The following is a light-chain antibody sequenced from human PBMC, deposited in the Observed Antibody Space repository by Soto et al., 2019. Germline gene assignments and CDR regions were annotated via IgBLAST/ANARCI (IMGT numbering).Light chain of an antibody. CDR3: PSYVGITIWV. CDR1: SSDVGAYKY. CDR2: EVS. J-gene: IGLJ3*02. Sequence: QSALTQPPSASGSPGQSVTISCTGTSSDVGAYKYVSWYQQYPGKAPKLMIYEVSKRRSGVPDRFSGSTSRNTASLTVSGLQAEEEADFYCPSYVGITIWVFGGGTNLTVL. V-gene: IGLV2-8*01.